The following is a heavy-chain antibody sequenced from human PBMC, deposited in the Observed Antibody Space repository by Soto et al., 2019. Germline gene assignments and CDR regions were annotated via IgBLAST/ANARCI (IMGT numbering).Heavy chain of an antibody. J-gene: IGHJ6*02. CDR3: ARSEEDSDYYYYGMDV. D-gene: IGHD2-15*01. V-gene: IGHV6-1*01. CDR2: TYYRPRWYS. CDR1: GDTVSSNSVA. Sequence: QVQLQQSGPGLVKPSQTLSLTCVGSGDTVSSNSVAWNWVRQSPSRGLEWLGRTYYRPRWYSDYAVSVRSRIDINADTSKNQVSLQLNSVTPEDTAVYYCARSEEDSDYYYYGMDVWGQGTTVTVSS.